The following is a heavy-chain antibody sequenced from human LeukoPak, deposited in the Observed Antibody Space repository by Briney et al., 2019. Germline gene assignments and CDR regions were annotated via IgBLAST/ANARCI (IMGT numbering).Heavy chain of an antibody. D-gene: IGHD6-19*01. CDR1: GGSFSGYY. J-gene: IGHJ3*02. V-gene: IGHV4-34*01. Sequence: SETLSLTCAVYGGSFSGYYWSWIRQPPGKGLGWIGEINHSGSTNYNPSLKSRVTISVDTSKNQFSLKLSSVTAADTAVYYCAREGPSSGWYLGGAFDIWGQGTMVTVSS. CDR3: AREGPSSGWYLGGAFDI. CDR2: INHSGST.